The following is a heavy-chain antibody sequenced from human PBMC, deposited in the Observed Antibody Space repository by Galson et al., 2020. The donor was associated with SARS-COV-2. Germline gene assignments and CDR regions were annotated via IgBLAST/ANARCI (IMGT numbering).Heavy chain of an antibody. D-gene: IGHD4-17*01. Sequence: ASVKVSCKVSGYTLTELSMHWVRQAPGKGLEWMGGFDPEDGETIYAQKFQGRVTMTEDTSTDTAYMELSSLRSEDTAVYYCATASPLTVTQHWFGPWGQGTLVTVSS. V-gene: IGHV1-24*01. CDR1: GYTLTELS. J-gene: IGHJ5*02. CDR3: ATASPLTVTQHWFGP. CDR2: FDPEDGET.